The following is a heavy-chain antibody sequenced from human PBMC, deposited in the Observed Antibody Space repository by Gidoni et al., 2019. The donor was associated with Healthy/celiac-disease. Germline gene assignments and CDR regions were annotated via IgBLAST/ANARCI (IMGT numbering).Heavy chain of an antibody. J-gene: IGHJ3*02. V-gene: IGHV3-53*01. CDR1: GFTGSRNY. D-gene: IGHD3-10*01. CDR2: IDSGGST. CDR3: ARDRGDVWIGGDAFDI. Sequence: EVQRGESGGGLIQPGGSLRLACTAAGFTGSRNYMSWVRQAPGKGLEWVLVIDSGGSTYYADSVKGRFTISRDNSKNTLYLQMNSLRAEDTAVYYCARDRGDVWIGGDAFDIWGQGTMVTVSS.